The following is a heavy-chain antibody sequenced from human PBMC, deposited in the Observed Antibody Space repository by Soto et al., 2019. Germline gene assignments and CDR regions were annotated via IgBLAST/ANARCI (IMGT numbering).Heavy chain of an antibody. CDR1: GGTFSSYA. CDR3: ARDGRYSSTKNWFDP. V-gene: IGHV1-69*12. Sequence: QVQLVQSGAEVKKPGSSVKVSCKASGGTFSSYAISWVRQAPGQGLEWMGGIIPIFGTANYAQKFQGRVTIXXDXSXXTAYMELSSLRSEDTAVYYCARDGRYSSTKNWFDPWGQGTLVTVSS. D-gene: IGHD6-13*01. CDR2: IIPIFGTA. J-gene: IGHJ5*02.